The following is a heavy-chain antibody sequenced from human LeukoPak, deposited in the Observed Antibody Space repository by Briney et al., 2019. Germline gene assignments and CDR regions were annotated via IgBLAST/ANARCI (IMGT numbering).Heavy chain of an antibody. CDR2: IYSGGST. CDR1: GFTFSSYA. CDR3: ARARSPSGWYDPSAVWFDP. J-gene: IGHJ5*02. Sequence: GGSLRLSCAASGFTFSSYAMSWVRQAPGKGLEWVSVIYSGGSTYYADSVKGRFTISRDNSKNTLYLQMNSLRAEDTAVYYCARARSPSGWYDPSAVWFDPWGQGTLVTVSS. V-gene: IGHV3-53*01. D-gene: IGHD6-19*01.